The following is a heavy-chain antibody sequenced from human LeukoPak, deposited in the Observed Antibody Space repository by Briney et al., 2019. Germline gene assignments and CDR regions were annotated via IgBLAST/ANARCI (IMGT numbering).Heavy chain of an antibody. D-gene: IGHD7-27*01. CDR1: GYSFTTYW. J-gene: IGHJ4*02. V-gene: IGHV5-51*01. CDR3: VRQRNWAVEY. Sequence: GESLKISSKGSGYSFTTYWIGWVRQMPGKGLEWMGIIYPGDSDRRNSPSFQGQVTISADKSISTAYLQWSSLTASDTAMYYCVRQRNWAVEYWGQGTLVTVSS. CDR2: IYPGDSDR.